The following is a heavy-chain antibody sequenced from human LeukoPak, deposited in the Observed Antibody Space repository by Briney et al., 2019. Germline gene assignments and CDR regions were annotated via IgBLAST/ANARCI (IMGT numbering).Heavy chain of an antibody. Sequence: GGSLRLSCAASGFTFDDYGMSWVRQAPGKGLEWVSGINWNGGSAAYADSVKGRFTISRDNAKNSLYLEMNSLRAEDTALYYCARGSQSYYFDYWGQGTLVTVSS. CDR2: INWNGGSA. CDR3: ARGSQSYYFDY. V-gene: IGHV3-20*04. J-gene: IGHJ4*02. CDR1: GFTFDDYG.